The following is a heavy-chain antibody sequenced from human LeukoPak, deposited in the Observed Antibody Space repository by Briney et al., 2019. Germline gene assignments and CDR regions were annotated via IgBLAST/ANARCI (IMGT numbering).Heavy chain of an antibody. V-gene: IGHV3-21*01. Sequence: GGSLRLSCAASGFTFSGYFMNWVRQAPGKGLEYVSSISGSSRHIYYADSVKGRFTISRDNTKSSLYLQMNSLRVEDMAVYYCARGYCGGDCYGDWGQGTLVTVSS. CDR1: GFTFSGYF. J-gene: IGHJ1*01. CDR2: ISGSSRHI. D-gene: IGHD2-21*02. CDR3: ARGYCGGDCYGD.